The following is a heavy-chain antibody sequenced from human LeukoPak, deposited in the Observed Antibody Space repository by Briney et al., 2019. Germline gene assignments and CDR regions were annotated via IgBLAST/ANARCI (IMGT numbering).Heavy chain of an antibody. CDR2: ISGSGSST. V-gene: IGHV3-23*01. D-gene: IGHD6-19*01. CDR1: RFTFSSYP. CDR3: AKSRYSSGWYYFDY. J-gene: IGHJ4*02. Sequence: GGSLRLSGAASRFTFSSYPMSWSRQAPGKGLEWFSTISGSGSSTYYADSVKGRFTISRDNSKNTLYLQMNSLRAEDTAVYYCAKSRYSSGWYYFDYWGQGTLVTVSS.